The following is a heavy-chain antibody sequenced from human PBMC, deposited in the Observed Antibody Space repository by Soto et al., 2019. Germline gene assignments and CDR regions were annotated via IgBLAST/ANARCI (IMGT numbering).Heavy chain of an antibody. J-gene: IGHJ5*02. CDR2: INAGNGNT. CDR1: GYTFTGYA. V-gene: IGHV1-3*01. D-gene: IGHD3-3*01. CDR3: ARDYDFWSGYYWFDP. Sequence: ASVKVSCKASGYTFTGYAMHWVRQAPGQRLEWMGWINAGNGNTKYSQKFQGRVTITRDTSASTAYMELSSLRSEDTAVYYCARDYDFWSGYYWFDPWGQGTLVTVSS.